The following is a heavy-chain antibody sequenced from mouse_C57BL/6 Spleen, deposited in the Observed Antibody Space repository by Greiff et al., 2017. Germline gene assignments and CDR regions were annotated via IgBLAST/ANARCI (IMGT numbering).Heavy chain of an antibody. J-gene: IGHJ4*01. CDR1: GFTFSDYG. V-gene: IGHV5-17*01. D-gene: IGHD1-1*01. CDR3: ARKVTTVVASGAMDY. CDR2: ISSGSSTI. Sequence: EVKLMESGGGLVKPGGSLKLSCAASGFTFSDYGMHWVRQAPETGLEWVAYISSGSSTIYYADTVKGRFTISRDNAKNTLFLQMTSLRSEDTAMXYCARKVTTVVASGAMDYWGQGTSVTVSS.